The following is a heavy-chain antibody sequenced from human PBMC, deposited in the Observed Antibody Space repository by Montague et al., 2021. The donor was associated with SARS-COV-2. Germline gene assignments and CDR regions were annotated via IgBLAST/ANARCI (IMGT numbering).Heavy chain of an antibody. Sequence: SETLSLTCSVSGVSVDNYYWAWIRQTPEKGLEWIGYIYYTGSTNYNPSLRNRITISIDTSANQFSLKLSSVTAADTAVYYCARFAYRLLFIASYYGMDVWGQGTTVTVSS. CDR3: ARFAYRLLFIASYYGMDV. CDR2: IYYTGST. D-gene: IGHD2-2*01. CDR1: GVSVDNYY. V-gene: IGHV4-59*02. J-gene: IGHJ6*02.